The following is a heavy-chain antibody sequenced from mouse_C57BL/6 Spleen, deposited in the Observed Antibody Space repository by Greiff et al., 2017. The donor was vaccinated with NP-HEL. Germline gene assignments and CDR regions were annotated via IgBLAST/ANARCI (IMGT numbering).Heavy chain of an antibody. J-gene: IGHJ2*01. D-gene: IGHD1-1*01. CDR2: IDPNSGGT. Sequence: VQLQQPGAELVKPGASVKLSCKASGYTFTSYWMPWVKQRPGRGLEWIGRIDPNSGGTKYNEKFKSKATLTVDTPSSTAYMQLSSLTSEDSAVYYCAREGAMTTVVPDYWGQGTTLTVSS. CDR1: GYTFTSYW. CDR3: AREGAMTTVVPDY. V-gene: IGHV1-72*01.